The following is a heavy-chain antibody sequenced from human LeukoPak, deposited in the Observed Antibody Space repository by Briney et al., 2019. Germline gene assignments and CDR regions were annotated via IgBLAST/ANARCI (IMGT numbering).Heavy chain of an antibody. V-gene: IGHV4-59*12. Sequence: SETLSLTCTVSGGSISSYYWSWIRQPPGKGLEWIGYMYYSGSTNYNPSLKSRVTLSVDTSKNQFSPRLSSVTAADTAVYYCARRTFGGVIAYWGQGTLVTVSS. D-gene: IGHD3-16*02. J-gene: IGHJ4*02. CDR3: ARRTFGGVIAY. CDR1: GGSISSYY. CDR2: MYYSGST.